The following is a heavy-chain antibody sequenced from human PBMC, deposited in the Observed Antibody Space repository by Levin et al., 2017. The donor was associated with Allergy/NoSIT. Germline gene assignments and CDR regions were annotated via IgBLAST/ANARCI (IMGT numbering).Heavy chain of an antibody. CDR1: GGSISSSSYY. J-gene: IGHJ3*02. CDR2: IYYSGST. CDR3: ARHPAGYDFWSGYYTGVAFDI. Sequence: GSLRLSCTVSGGSISSSSYYWGWIRQPPGKGLEWIGSIYYSGSTYYNPSLKSRVTISVDTSKNQFSLKLSSVTAADTAVYYCARHPAGYDFWSGYYTGVAFDIWGQGTMVTVSS. V-gene: IGHV4-39*01. D-gene: IGHD3-3*01.